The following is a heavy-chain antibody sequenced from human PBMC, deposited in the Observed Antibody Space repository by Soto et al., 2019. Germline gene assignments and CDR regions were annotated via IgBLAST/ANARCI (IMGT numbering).Heavy chain of an antibody. CDR2: ISYDGSNK. Sequence: QVQLVESGGGVVQPGRSLRLSCAASGCTFSSYAMHWVRQAPGKGLEWVAVISYDGSNKYYADSVKGRFTISRDNSKNTLYLKMNSLRAEDTAVYYCARGTERSFIVVYGMDVWGQGNTVTVSS. CDR3: ARGTERSFIVVYGMDV. D-gene: IGHD1-26*01. V-gene: IGHV3-30-3*01. CDR1: GCTFSSYA. J-gene: IGHJ6*02.